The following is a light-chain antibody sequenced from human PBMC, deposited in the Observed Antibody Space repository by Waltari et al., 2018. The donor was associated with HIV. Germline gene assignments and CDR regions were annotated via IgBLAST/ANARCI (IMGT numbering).Light chain of an antibody. Sequence: QSALTQPASVSGSPGQSISISCTEASSDIGNSNLVSWYQHHTGRAPKLLIFEVTERPSGVSNRFSGSKSGNTASLTISDLQAEDEADYYCCSYASSGTLVVFGGGTRVTVL. CDR3: CSYASSGTLVV. V-gene: IGLV2-23*02. J-gene: IGLJ2*01. CDR2: EVT. CDR1: SSDIGNSNL.